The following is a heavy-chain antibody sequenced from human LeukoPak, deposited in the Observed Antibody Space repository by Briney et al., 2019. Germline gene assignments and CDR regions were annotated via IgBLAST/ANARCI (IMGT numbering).Heavy chain of an antibody. CDR2: INHSGST. J-gene: IGHJ6*04. D-gene: IGHD3-3*01. CDR1: GGSFSGYY. CDR3: ARVPYDFWSGYYSVVDV. V-gene: IGHV4-34*01. Sequence: KPSETLPLTCAVYGGSFSGYYWSWIRQPPGKGLEWIGEINHSGSTNYNPSLKSRVTISVDTSKNQFSLKLSSVTAADTAVYYCARVPYDFWSGYYSVVDVWGKGTTVTVSS.